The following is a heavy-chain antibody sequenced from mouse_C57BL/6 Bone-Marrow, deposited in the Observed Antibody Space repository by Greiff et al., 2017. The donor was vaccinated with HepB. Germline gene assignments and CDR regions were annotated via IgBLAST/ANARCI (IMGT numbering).Heavy chain of an antibody. Sequence: VHVKQSGAELVKPGVSVKLSCTASGFNIKDYYMHWVKQRTEQGLEWIGRIDPEDGETKYAPKFQGKATITADTSSNTAYLQLSSLTSEDTAVYYCATYGNLYYYAMDYWGQGTSVTVSS. CDR2: IDPEDGET. V-gene: IGHV14-2*01. D-gene: IGHD2-1*01. J-gene: IGHJ4*01. CDR1: GFNIKDYY. CDR3: ATYGNLYYYAMDY.